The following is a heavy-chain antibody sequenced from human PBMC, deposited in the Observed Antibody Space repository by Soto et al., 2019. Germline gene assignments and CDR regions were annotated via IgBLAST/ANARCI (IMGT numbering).Heavy chain of an antibody. CDR3: ARREYYMDV. Sequence: SETLSLTCTVSGGSISSYYWSWIRQPPGKGLEWIGYIYYSGSTNYNPSLKSRVTISVDTSKNQFSLKLSSVTAADTAVYYCARREYYMDVWGKGTKVTVSS. J-gene: IGHJ6*03. V-gene: IGHV4-59*08. CDR1: GGSISSYY. CDR2: IYYSGST.